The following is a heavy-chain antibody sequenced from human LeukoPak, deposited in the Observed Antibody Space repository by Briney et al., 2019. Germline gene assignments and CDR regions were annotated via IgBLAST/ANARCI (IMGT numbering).Heavy chain of an antibody. V-gene: IGHV1-69*06. CDR1: GGTFTSYA. CDR2: IIPIFGTA. CDR3: ARDRCSGGSCYGTIDY. Sequence: SVKVSCKASGGTFTSYAISWVRQAPGQGLEWMGGIIPIFGTANYAQKFQGRVTITADKSTSTAYMELSSLRSEDTAVYYCARDRCSGGSCYGTIDYWGQGTLVTVSS. D-gene: IGHD2-15*01. J-gene: IGHJ4*02.